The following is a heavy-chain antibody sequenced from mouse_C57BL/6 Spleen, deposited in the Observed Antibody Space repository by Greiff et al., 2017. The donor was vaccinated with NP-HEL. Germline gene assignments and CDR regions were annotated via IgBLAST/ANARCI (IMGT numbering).Heavy chain of an antibody. D-gene: IGHD1-1*01. Sequence: QVQLQQSGAELVMPGASVKLSCKASGYTFTSYWMHWVKQRPGQGLEWIGEIDPSDSYTNYNQKFKGKSTLTVDKSSSTAYMQLSSLTSEDSAVYYCARGIYYGSSYVDYWGQGTTLTVSS. J-gene: IGHJ2*01. V-gene: IGHV1-69*01. CDR2: IDPSDSYT. CDR3: ARGIYYGSSYVDY. CDR1: GYTFTSYW.